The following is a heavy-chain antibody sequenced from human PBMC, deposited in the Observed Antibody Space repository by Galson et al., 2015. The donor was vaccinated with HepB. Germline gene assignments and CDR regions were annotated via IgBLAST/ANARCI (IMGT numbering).Heavy chain of an antibody. V-gene: IGHV3-7*01. J-gene: IGHJ4*02. CDR3: ATFRTTVTTIDY. CDR2: IKQDGSAK. Sequence: SLRLSCAASGFTFSSYWMSWVRQAPGKGLEWVANIKQDGSAKYYVDSVKGRFTISRDNAKNSLYLQMNSLRAEDTAVYYCATFRTTVTTIDYWGQGTLVIVSS. CDR1: GFTFSSYW. D-gene: IGHD4-17*01.